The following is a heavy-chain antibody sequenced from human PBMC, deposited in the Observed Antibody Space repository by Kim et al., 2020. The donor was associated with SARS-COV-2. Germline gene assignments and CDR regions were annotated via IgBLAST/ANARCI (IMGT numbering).Heavy chain of an antibody. CDR3: AKDSRDNWNDNESLLGFDY. V-gene: IGHV3-43*01. D-gene: IGHD1-20*01. CDR1: GFTFDDYT. CDR2: ISWDGGST. J-gene: IGHJ4*02. Sequence: GGSLRLSCAASGFTFDDYTMHWVRQAPGKGLEWVSLISWDGGSTYYADSVKGRFTISRDNSKNSLYLQMNSLRTEDTALYYCAKDSRDNWNDNESLLGFDYWGQGTLVTVSS.